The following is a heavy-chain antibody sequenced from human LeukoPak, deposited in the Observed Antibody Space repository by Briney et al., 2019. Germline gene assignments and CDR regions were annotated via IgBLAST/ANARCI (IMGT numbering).Heavy chain of an antibody. CDR1: GFAFSDYY. D-gene: IGHD5-24*01. J-gene: IGHJ4*02. CDR3: ARLRFLEMAFDY. V-gene: IGHV3-11*01. Sequence: GGSLRLSCAASGFAFSDYYMSWIRQAPGKGLEWVSYISNSANTIYYADSVKGRFTISRDNTKHSLYLQMNSLRAEDTAVYYCARLRFLEMAFDYWGQGTLVTVSS. CDR2: ISNSANTI.